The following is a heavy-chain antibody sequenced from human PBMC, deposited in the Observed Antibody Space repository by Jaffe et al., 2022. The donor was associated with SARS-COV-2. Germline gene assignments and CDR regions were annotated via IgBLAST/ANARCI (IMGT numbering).Heavy chain of an antibody. CDR1: GGSFSGYY. D-gene: IGHD3-22*01. CDR2: INHSGST. J-gene: IGHJ4*02. Sequence: QVQLQQWGAGLLKPSETLSLTCAVYGGSFSGYYWSWIRQPPGKGLEWIGEINHSGSTNYNPSLKSRVTISVDTSKNQFSLKLSSVTAADTAVYYCARALPYYDSSGYYYYFDYWGQGTLVTVSS. CDR3: ARALPYYDSSGYYYYFDY. V-gene: IGHV4-34*01.